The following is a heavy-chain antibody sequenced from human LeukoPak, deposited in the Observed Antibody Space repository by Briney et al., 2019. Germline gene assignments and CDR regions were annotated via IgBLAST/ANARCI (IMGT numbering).Heavy chain of an antibody. CDR1: GYTFTGYY. J-gene: IGHJ4*02. CDR3: ASDWGSTLDY. Sequence: ASVKVSCKASGYTFTGYYLHWVRQAPGQGLEWMGWISAYNGNTNYAQKLQGRVTMTTDTSTSTAYMELRSLRSDDTAVYYCASDWGSTLDYWGQGTLVTVSS. CDR2: ISAYNGNT. D-gene: IGHD7-27*01. V-gene: IGHV1-18*04.